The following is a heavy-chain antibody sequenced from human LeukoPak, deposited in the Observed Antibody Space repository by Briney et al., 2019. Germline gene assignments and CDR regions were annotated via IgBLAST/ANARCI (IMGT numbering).Heavy chain of an antibody. Sequence: PGRSLRLSCAASGFTFSSYGMHWVRQAPGKGLQWVSFISSTGITKYYADSVRGRFTISRDNTRNSLYLQMSSLRAEDTAVYYCARDLVSGAYTFDTWGQGTVVTVSS. V-gene: IGHV3-48*04. CDR2: ISSTGITK. CDR1: GFTFSSYG. D-gene: IGHD3-16*01. CDR3: ARDLVSGAYTFDT. J-gene: IGHJ3*02.